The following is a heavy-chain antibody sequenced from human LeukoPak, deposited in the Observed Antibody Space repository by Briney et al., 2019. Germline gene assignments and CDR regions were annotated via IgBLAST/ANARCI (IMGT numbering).Heavy chain of an antibody. CDR2: ISWNSGSI. J-gene: IGHJ3*02. CDR3: AKDIDFGGVGAVANAFDI. V-gene: IGHV3-9*01. Sequence: GRSLRLSCAASGFTFDDYAMHWVRQAPGKGLEWVSGISWNSGSIGYADSVKGRFTISRDNAKNSLYLQMNSLRAEDTALYYCAKDIDFGGVGAVANAFDIWGQGTMVTVSS. CDR1: GFTFDDYA. D-gene: IGHD3-16*01.